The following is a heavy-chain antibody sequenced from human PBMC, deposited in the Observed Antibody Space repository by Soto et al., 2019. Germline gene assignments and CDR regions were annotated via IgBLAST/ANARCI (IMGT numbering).Heavy chain of an antibody. Sequence: EVQLVESGGGLVQPGGSMRLSCAASGFTVSTNYMSWVRQAPGKGLEWVSVIYSGGSTHYADSVKGRFTISRDNLKNTLNLQMNSLRAEDTAVYYCARENERLGLPCDYWGQGTLVTVSS. CDR3: ARENERLGLPCDY. CDR2: IYSGGST. D-gene: IGHD1-1*01. J-gene: IGHJ4*02. CDR1: GFTVSTNY. V-gene: IGHV3-66*01.